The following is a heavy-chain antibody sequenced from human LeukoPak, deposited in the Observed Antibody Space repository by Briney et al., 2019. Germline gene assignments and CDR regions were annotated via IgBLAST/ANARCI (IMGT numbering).Heavy chain of an antibody. D-gene: IGHD3-16*02. CDR3: ARADYVWESYRTRYYFDY. J-gene: IGHJ4*02. V-gene: IGHV4-34*01. CDR1: GGSFSGYY. Sequence: SETLSLTCAVYGGSFSGYYWSWIRQPPGKGLEWIGEINHSGSTNYNPSLKSRVTISVDTSKNQFSLKLSSVTAADTAVYYCARADYVWESYRTRYYFDYWGQGTLVTVSS. CDR2: INHSGST.